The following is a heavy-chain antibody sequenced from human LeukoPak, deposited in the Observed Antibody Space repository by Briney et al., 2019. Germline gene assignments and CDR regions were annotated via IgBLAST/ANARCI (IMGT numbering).Heavy chain of an antibody. CDR3: ASSYLVFIWFDA. J-gene: IGHJ5*02. CDR2: VIPIFATT. D-gene: IGHD2-8*01. Sequence: ASVKVSCKASGGTFNNYAISGVRQASAQGLEWMGGVIPIFATTNYTQNWQGRVEFTTGESTNTLYMELSGVRFDDTAVYYCASSYLVFIWFDAWGQGTLVTVSS. V-gene: IGHV1-69*05. CDR1: GGTFNNYA.